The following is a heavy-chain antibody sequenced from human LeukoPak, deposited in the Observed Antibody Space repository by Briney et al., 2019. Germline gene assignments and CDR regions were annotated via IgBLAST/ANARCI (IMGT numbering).Heavy chain of an antibody. CDR3: ARGLYNWNDGSVY. D-gene: IGHD1-20*01. Sequence: ASVKVSCKASGYTFTSYDINWVRQATGQGLEWMGWMNPNSGNTGYAQKFQGRVTITRNTSISTAYMELSSLGSEDTAVYYCARGLYNWNDGSVYWGQGTLVTVSS. CDR1: GYTFTSYD. CDR2: MNPNSGNT. V-gene: IGHV1-8*03. J-gene: IGHJ4*02.